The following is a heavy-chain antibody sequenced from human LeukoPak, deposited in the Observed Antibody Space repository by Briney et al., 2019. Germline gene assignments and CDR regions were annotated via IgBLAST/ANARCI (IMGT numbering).Heavy chain of an antibody. V-gene: IGHV3-7*01. Sequence: GGSLRLSCAASEFTFSNYWMSWVRQAPGKGLERVAHTNQDGSKNYYVDSLKGRFTISRDNAKNSLYLQMSSLRAEDTAVYYCATTVPGYPDDYFDYWGQGTLVTVSS. CDR3: ATTVPGYPDDYFDY. CDR2: TNQDGSKN. J-gene: IGHJ4*02. CDR1: EFTFSNYW. D-gene: IGHD6-19*01.